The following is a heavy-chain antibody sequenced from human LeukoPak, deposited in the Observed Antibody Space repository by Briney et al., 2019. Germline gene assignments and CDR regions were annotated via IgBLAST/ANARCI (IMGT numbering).Heavy chain of an antibody. Sequence: GGSLRLSCAASGFTLSRYWMHWVRQAPGPGLVWVSRINEDGSVIDYADSVKGRFTISRDNAKNTLYLQMSSLTAEDTATYYCARDLSGADDYWGQGTLVTVSS. V-gene: IGHV3-74*01. CDR1: GFTLSRYW. J-gene: IGHJ4*02. CDR2: INEDGSVI. D-gene: IGHD7-27*01. CDR3: ARDLSGADDY.